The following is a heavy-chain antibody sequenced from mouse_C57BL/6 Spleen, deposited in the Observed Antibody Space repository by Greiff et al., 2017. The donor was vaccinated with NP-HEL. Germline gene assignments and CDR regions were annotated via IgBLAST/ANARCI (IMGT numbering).Heavy chain of an antibody. CDR1: GYTFTVYW. CDR3: ARGDGSSPWYFDV. J-gene: IGHJ1*03. CDR2: ILPGSGIP. Sequence: VQLQQSGAELMKPGASVKLSCKAPGYTFTVYWLEWVKQRPGHGLEWIGEILPGSGIPNYNEKFKGKATFTADTSSNTAYMQLSSLTTEDSAIYYCARGDGSSPWYFDVWGTGTTVTVSS. D-gene: IGHD1-1*01. V-gene: IGHV1-9*01.